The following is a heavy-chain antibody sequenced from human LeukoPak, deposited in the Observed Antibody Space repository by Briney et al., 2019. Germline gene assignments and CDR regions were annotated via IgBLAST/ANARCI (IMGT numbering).Heavy chain of an antibody. J-gene: IGHJ6*03. Sequence: SETLSLTCAVYGGSFSGYHWTWIRQSPGKGLEWIGDINPSGSTYYNPSLKSRLTISVDTSKNQFSLKLRSVTAADAAVYYCARGRHDITMIVVVMTSVSYYLDVWGKGTTVTVS. V-gene: IGHV4-34*01. CDR1: GGSFSGYH. D-gene: IGHD3-22*01. CDR3: ARGRHDITMIVVVMTSVSYYLDV. CDR2: INPSGST.